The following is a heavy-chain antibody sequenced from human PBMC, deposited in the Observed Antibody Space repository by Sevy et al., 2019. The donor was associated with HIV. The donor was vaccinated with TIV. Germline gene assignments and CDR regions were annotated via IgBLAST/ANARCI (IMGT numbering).Heavy chain of an antibody. J-gene: IGHJ3*02. CDR2: IYYSGST. CDR3: ARTYYYDSSGYPGVDAFDI. CDR1: GGSISSYY. V-gene: IGHV4-59*01. Sequence: SETLSLTCTVSGGSISSYYWSWIRQPPGKGLEWIGYIYYSGSTNYNPSLKSRVTISVDTSKNQFSLKLSSVTAADTAVYYWARTYYYDSSGYPGVDAFDIWGQGTMVTVSS. D-gene: IGHD3-22*01.